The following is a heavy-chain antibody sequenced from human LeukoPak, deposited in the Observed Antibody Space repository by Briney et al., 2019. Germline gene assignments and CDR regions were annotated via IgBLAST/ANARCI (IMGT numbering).Heavy chain of an antibody. CDR2: IYHSGST. CDR3: ATPTRGGIAVTGTFGH. D-gene: IGHD6-19*01. Sequence: TPSETLSLTCAVSGYSISSGYYWGWIRQPPGKGLEWIGSIYHSGSTYYNPSLKSRVTISVDTSKNQFSLRLTSVSAADTGVYYCATPTRGGIAVTGTFGHWGQGTQVTVSS. CDR1: GYSISSGYY. J-gene: IGHJ4*02. V-gene: IGHV4-38-2*01.